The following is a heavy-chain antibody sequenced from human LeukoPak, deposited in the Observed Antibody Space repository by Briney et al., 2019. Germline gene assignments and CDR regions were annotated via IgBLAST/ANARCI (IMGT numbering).Heavy chain of an antibody. D-gene: IGHD3-3*01. CDR3: ARSAYYDRDFDY. Sequence: GGSLRLSCAASGFTFSSYSMNWVRQAPGKGLEWVSSISSSSSYIYYADSVKGRFTISRDNAKNSLYLQMNCLRAEDTAVYYCARSAYYDRDFDYWGQGTLVTVSS. J-gene: IGHJ4*02. CDR1: GFTFSSYS. CDR2: ISSSSSYI. V-gene: IGHV3-21*01.